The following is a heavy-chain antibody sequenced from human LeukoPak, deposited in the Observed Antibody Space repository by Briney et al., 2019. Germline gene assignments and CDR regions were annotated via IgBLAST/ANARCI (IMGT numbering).Heavy chain of an antibody. CDR3: ETGQSYYDTPDY. D-gene: IGHD3-22*01. CDR2: FDPEDGET. J-gene: IGHJ4*02. V-gene: IGHV1-24*01. Sequence: ASVKVSCKASGYTLTELSMHWVRQAPGKGLEWMGGFDPEDGETIYAQKFQGRVTMTEDTSTATAYMELSSLRSEDTAVYYCETGQSYYDTPDYWGQGTLVTVSS. CDR1: GYTLTELS.